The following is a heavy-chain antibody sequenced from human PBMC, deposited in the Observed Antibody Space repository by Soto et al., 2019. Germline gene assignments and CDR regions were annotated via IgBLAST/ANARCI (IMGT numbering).Heavy chain of an antibody. J-gene: IGHJ4*02. D-gene: IGHD6-19*01. CDR1: GGTFSSYA. CDR2: IIPIFGTA. CDR3: ARGGRGCYHKILY. Sequence: SVKVSCKASGGTFSSYAISWVRQAPGQGLEWMGGIIPIFGTANYAQKFQGRVTITADKSTSTAYMELSSLRSEDTAVYYCARGGRGCYHKILYWGQGTLVTVSS. V-gene: IGHV1-69*06.